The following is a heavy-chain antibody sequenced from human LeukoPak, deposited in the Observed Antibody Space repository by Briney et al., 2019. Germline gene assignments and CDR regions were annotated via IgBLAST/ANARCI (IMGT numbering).Heavy chain of an antibody. D-gene: IGHD2-2*01. Sequence: SVKVSCKASGGTFSSYAISWVRQAPGQGLEWMGGIIPIFGTADYAQKFQGRVTITADESTSTAYMELSSLRSEDTAVYYCARSTTYRIVVVPAAMGIDWFDPWGQGTLVTVSS. CDR3: ARSTTYRIVVVPAAMGIDWFDP. V-gene: IGHV1-69*01. CDR1: GGTFSSYA. CDR2: IIPIFGTA. J-gene: IGHJ5*02.